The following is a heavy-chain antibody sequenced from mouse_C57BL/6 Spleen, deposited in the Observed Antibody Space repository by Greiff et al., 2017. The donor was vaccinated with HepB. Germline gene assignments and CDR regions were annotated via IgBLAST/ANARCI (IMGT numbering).Heavy chain of an antibody. J-gene: IGHJ3*01. CDR2: INPNYGTT. Sequence: VQLQQSGPELVKPGASVKISCKASGYSFTDYNMNWVKQSNGKSLEWIGVINPNYGTTSYNQKFKGKATLTVDQSSSTAYMQLKSLTSEDSAVYYCARERESTMVTQAWFAYWGQGTLVTVSA. CDR3: ARERESTMVTQAWFAY. CDR1: GYSFTDYN. D-gene: IGHD2-2*01. V-gene: IGHV1-39*01.